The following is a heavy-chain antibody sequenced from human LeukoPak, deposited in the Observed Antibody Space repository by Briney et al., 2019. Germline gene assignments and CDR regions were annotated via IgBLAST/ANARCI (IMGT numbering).Heavy chain of an antibody. V-gene: IGHV3-7*03. Sequence: GGSLRLSCAASGLTFSNYWMDWVRQAPGKGLEWVANIKQDGSEKYYVDSVKGRFTISRDNAKNSLYLQMNSLRAEDTAVYYCARDYTGYFPWGQGTLVIVSS. D-gene: IGHD3-9*01. CDR1: GLTFSNYW. CDR3: ARDYTGYFP. J-gene: IGHJ5*02. CDR2: IKQDGSEK.